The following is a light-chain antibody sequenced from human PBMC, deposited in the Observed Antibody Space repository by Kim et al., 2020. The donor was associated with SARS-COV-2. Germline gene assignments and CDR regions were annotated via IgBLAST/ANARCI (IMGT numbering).Light chain of an antibody. CDR1: QSVINN. V-gene: IGKV3-15*01. CDR3: QQYNNWQT. Sequence: EIVMTQSPATLSVSPGERATLSCRASQSVINNLAWYQQKPGQAPRLLIYDASTRATGIPARFSGSGSGTEFTLTITSLQSEDFAVYYGQQYNNWQTFGQGTKVDIK. J-gene: IGKJ1*01. CDR2: DAS.